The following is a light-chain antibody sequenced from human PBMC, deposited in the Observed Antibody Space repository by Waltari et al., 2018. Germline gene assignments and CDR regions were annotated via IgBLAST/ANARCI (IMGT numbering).Light chain of an antibody. Sequence: DIQMTQSHSSLSASVGHRVTLPCRASESISTALRWYLQTPGKAPKLLIYAASILQDGVPSRFRGSGSGTDFTLTITNLRPEDFATYFCHQSYRAPQTFGGGTRLELK. CDR2: AAS. J-gene: IGKJ4*01. CDR1: ESISTA. V-gene: IGKV1-39*01. CDR3: HQSYRAPQT.